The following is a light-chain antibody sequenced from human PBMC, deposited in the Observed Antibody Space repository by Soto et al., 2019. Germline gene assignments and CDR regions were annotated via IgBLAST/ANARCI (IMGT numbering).Light chain of an antibody. Sequence: DIQMAQSPSSLSASVGDRVTVTCRASQSIASYLNWYQQKPGKAPKLLIYGASSLQSGVPSRFSGSGSGTDFTLTISSLQPEDIATYYCQERYSIPLTFGGGTKVDIK. J-gene: IGKJ4*01. CDR1: QSIASY. V-gene: IGKV1-39*01. CDR3: QERYSIPLT. CDR2: GAS.